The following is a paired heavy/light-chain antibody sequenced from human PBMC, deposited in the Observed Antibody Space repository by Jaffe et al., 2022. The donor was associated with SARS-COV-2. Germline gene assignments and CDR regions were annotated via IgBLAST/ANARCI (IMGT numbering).Heavy chain of an antibody. J-gene: IGHJ3*02. Sequence: EVQLVQSGAEVKKPGESLKISCKGSGYSFTSYWIGWVRQMPGKGLEWMGIIYPGDSDTRYSPSFQGQVTISADKSISTAYLQWSSLKASDTAMYYCASTMIMITFGGVIENEDDAFDIWGQGTMVTVSS. CDR1: GYSFTSYW. V-gene: IGHV5-51*01. CDR2: IYPGDSDT. D-gene: IGHD3-16*02. CDR3: ASTMIMITFGGVIENEDDAFDI.
Light chain of an antibody. Sequence: QSVLTQPPSASGTPGQRVTISCSGSSSNIGSNTVNWYQQLPGTAPKLLIYSNNQRPSGVPDRFSGSKSGTSASLAISGLQSEDEADYYCAAWDDSLNGPVVFGGGTKLTVL. V-gene: IGLV1-44*01. CDR1: SSNIGSNT. J-gene: IGLJ2*01. CDR2: SNN. CDR3: AAWDDSLNGPVV.